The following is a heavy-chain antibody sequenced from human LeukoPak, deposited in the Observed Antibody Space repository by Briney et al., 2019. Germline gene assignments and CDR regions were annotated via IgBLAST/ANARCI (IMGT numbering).Heavy chain of an antibody. V-gene: IGHV3-21*01. Sequence: GGSLRLSCAASGFTFSSYSMNWVRQAPGKGLEWVSSISSSSSYIYYADSVKGRFTISRDNAKNSLYLQMNSLRAEDTAVYYCARDNELRYYFDYWGQGTLVTVSS. D-gene: IGHD1-26*01. CDR3: ARDNELRYYFDY. J-gene: IGHJ4*02. CDR2: ISSSSSYI. CDR1: GFTFSSYS.